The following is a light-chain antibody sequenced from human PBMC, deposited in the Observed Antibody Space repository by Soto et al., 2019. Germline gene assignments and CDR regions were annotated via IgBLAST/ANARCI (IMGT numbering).Light chain of an antibody. J-gene: IGLJ3*02. V-gene: IGLV1-47*01. CDR2: RNN. CDR1: SSNIGSNY. CDR3: AAWEDSLSGPV. Sequence: QSVLTQPPSASGTPGHRVTISCSGSSSNIGSNYVYWYQQLPGTAPKLLIYRNNQRPSGVPDRFSGSKSGTSASLAISGLRSEDEADYYCAAWEDSLSGPVFGGGTKLTVL.